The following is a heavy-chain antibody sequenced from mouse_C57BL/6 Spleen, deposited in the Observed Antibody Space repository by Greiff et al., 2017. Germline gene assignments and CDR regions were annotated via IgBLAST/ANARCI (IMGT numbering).Heavy chain of an antibody. D-gene: IGHD1-1*01. Sequence: VQLQQSGAELVRPGASVTLSCKASGYTFTDYDMHWVKQTPVHGLEWIGAIDPETGGTAYNQKLKGKAILTADKSSSTAYMELRSLTSEDSAVYYCTLPITTVVATPFAYWGQGTLVTVSA. V-gene: IGHV1-15*01. J-gene: IGHJ3*01. CDR1: GYTFTDYD. CDR3: TLPITTVVATPFAY. CDR2: IDPETGGT.